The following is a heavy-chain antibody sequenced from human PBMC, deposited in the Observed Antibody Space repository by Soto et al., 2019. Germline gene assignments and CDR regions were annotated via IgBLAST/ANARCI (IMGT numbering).Heavy chain of an antibody. D-gene: IGHD3-10*01. J-gene: IGHJ4*02. V-gene: IGHV4-34*01. CDR1: GGSFSGYY. CDR3: AGTPTITMVRGVIDY. Sequence: SETLSLTCAVYGGSFSGYYWSWIRQPPGKGLEWIGEINHSGSTNYNPSLKSRVTISVDTSKNQFSLKLSSVTAADTAVYYCAGTPTITMVRGVIDYWGQGTLVTVSS. CDR2: INHSGST.